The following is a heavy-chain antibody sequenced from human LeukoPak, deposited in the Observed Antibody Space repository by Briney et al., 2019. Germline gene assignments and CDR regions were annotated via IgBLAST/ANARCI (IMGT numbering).Heavy chain of an antibody. CDR2: INSDGSST. CDR1: GFTFSIFW. Sequence: SGGSLRLSCAASGFTFSIFWMHWVRQAPGKGLVCVSRINSDGSSTSYADSVKGRFTISRDNAKNTLYLQMNSLRAEDTAVYYCAKDSCSSTSCRGYFDYWGQGTLVTVSS. CDR3: AKDSCSSTSCRGYFDY. V-gene: IGHV3-74*01. D-gene: IGHD2-2*01. J-gene: IGHJ4*02.